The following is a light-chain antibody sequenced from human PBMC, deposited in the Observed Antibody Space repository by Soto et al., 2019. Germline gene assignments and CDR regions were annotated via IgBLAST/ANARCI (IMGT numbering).Light chain of an antibody. CDR3: HQHYSTFTT. CDR1: QSVLYSSNNKKY. Sequence: DIVMTKSPDSLAVSLGERATINCKASQSVLYSSNNKKYLAWYQQKPGQPPTLLIYWASTRESAVPDRFSGSGSGTDFTLTVSSLQAEDVSVYYCHQHYSTFTTFGHVTSLEIK. J-gene: IGKJ5*01. CDR2: WAS. V-gene: IGKV4-1*01.